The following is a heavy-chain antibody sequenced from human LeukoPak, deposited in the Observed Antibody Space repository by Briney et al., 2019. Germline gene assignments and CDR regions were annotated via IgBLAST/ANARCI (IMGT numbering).Heavy chain of an antibody. CDR2: IKQDGSER. D-gene: IGHD5/OR15-5a*01. V-gene: IGHV3-7*05. Sequence: GGSLRLSCAASGFTFSSYWMSWVRQAPRQGLEWVANIKQDGSERYYVDSVRGRFTISRDNAKNSLYLQMNSLRAEDTAVYYCAREDVDIASTPLCDYWGQGALVTVSS. J-gene: IGHJ4*02. CDR3: AREDVDIASTPLCDY. CDR1: GFTFSSYW.